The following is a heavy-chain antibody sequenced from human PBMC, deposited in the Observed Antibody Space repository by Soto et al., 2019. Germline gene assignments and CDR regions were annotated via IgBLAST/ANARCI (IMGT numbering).Heavy chain of an antibody. CDR1: GFLFSTYW. V-gene: IGHV3-74*01. D-gene: IGHD2-21*01. CDR3: AIGGGDYNYFDH. CDR2: IKSDGSST. J-gene: IGHJ4*02. Sequence: EVQLVESGGGLVQPGGSLRLSCAAAGFLFSTYWMFWVRQVPRKGLLWVSRIKSDGSSTSYADSVKGRFTISRDNTKNTLYLQLTSLRAEDTAVYYCAIGGGDYNYFDHWGQGILVTVSS.